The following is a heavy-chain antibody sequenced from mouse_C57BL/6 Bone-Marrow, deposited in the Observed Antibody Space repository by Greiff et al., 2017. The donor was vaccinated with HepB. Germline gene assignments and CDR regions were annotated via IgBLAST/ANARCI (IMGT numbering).Heavy chain of an antibody. Sequence: QVQLQQPGAELVKPGASVKLSCKASGYTFTSYWMHWVKQRPGQGLEWIGMIHPNSGSTNYNEKFKSKATLTVDKSSSTAYMQLSSLTSEDSAVDYCASYYYGVARYWYFDVWGTGTTVTVSS. CDR1: GYTFTSYW. V-gene: IGHV1-64*01. J-gene: IGHJ1*03. D-gene: IGHD1-1*01. CDR2: IHPNSGST. CDR3: ASYYYGVARYWYFDV.